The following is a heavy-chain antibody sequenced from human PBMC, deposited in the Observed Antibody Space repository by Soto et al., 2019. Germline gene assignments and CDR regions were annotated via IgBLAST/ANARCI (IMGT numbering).Heavy chain of an antibody. J-gene: IGHJ6*02. Sequence: GSLRLSCAASGFTFSNAWMNWVRQAPGKGLEWVGRIKSKTDGGTTDYAAPVKGRFTISRDDSKNTLYLQMNSLKTEDTAVYYCTTDTVYDILTIAYYYYGMDVWGQGTTVTVSS. CDR2: IKSKTDGGTT. D-gene: IGHD3-9*01. CDR1: GFTFSNAW. V-gene: IGHV3-15*07. CDR3: TTDTVYDILTIAYYYYGMDV.